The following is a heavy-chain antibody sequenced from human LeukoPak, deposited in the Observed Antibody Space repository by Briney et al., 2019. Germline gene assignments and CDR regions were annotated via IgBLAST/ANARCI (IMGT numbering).Heavy chain of an antibody. CDR2: ISAYNGNT. CDR1: GYTFTSYG. Sequence: ASVKVSCKASGYTFTSYGISWVRQAPGQGLEWMGWISAYNGNTNYAQKLQGRVTMTTDTSTSTAYMELRSLRSDDTAVYYCARVAGYCSSTSCYDYDYWGQGTLVTVSS. D-gene: IGHD2-2*01. J-gene: IGHJ4*02. V-gene: IGHV1-18*01. CDR3: ARVAGYCSSTSCYDYDY.